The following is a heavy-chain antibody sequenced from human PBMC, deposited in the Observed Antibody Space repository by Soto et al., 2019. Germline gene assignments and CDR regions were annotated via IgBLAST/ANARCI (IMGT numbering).Heavy chain of an antibody. D-gene: IGHD3-3*01. CDR3: AKEYDFWSGPYYYYYMDV. V-gene: IGHV3-23*01. Sequence: GGSLRLSCAASGFNFSSYAMSWVRQAPGKGLEWVSAISGSGGSTYYADSVKGRFTISRDNSKNTLYLQMNSLRAEDTAVYYCAKEYDFWSGPYYYYYMDVWGKGTTVTVSS. CDR2: ISGSGGST. J-gene: IGHJ6*03. CDR1: GFNFSSYA.